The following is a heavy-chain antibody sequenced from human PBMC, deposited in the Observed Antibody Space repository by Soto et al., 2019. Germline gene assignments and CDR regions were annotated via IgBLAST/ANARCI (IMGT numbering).Heavy chain of an antibody. CDR3: ARVVGPLGHWFGP. J-gene: IGHJ5*02. D-gene: IGHD1-26*01. V-gene: IGHV1-18*01. CDR1: GYTFTSYG. Sequence: QVQLEQSGAEVKKPGASVKVSCKASGYTFTSYGISWVRQAPGQGLEWMGRISAYNGNTNYAQKLQGRVTMTTDTATSTVYRALRRLRTNGTPVYYSARVVGPLGHWFGPWGKGTLVNVSS. CDR2: ISAYNGNT.